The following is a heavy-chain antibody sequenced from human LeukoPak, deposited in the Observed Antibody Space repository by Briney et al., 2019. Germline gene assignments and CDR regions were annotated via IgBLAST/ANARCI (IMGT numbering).Heavy chain of an antibody. CDR2: MDPNNGNT. D-gene: IGHD1-14*01. Sequence: ASVKVSCKTSGYAFINYDINWVRQATGQGLEWMGWMDPNNGNTGYAQKVQGRVTMTRDTSTNTAYMELSSLTPEDTAVYYCARGPRESTTSDYWGQGTLVTVSS. J-gene: IGHJ4*02. CDR1: GYAFINYD. V-gene: IGHV1-8*02. CDR3: ARGPRESTTSDY.